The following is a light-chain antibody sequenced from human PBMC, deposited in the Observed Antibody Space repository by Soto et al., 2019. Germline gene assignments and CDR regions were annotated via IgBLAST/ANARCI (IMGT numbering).Light chain of an antibody. CDR1: QGIRND. J-gene: IGKJ5*01. CDR3: QHYNSYPYT. V-gene: IGKV1-6*02. CDR2: AAS. Sequence: AIQITQAPSSLSASVGDRVTITCRASQGIRNDLGWYQQKPGKAPKLLIYAASSLQSGVPSRFSGSGSGTEFTLTSSGLQPDDFATYYCQHYNSYPYTFGQGTRLEIK.